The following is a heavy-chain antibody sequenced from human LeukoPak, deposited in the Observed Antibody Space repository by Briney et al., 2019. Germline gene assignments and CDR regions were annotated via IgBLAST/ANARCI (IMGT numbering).Heavy chain of an antibody. CDR2: FDPEDGEA. V-gene: IGHV1-24*01. Sequence: ASVKVSCKVSGYTVTELSMHWVRQAPGKGLEWMGGFDPEDGEAIYTQKFQGRVTMTEDTSTDTAYMELSSLRSDDTAVYYCAADEGFLLSNWGQGTLVTVSS. CDR3: AADEGFLLSN. CDR1: GYTVTELS. D-gene: IGHD2-15*01. J-gene: IGHJ4*02.